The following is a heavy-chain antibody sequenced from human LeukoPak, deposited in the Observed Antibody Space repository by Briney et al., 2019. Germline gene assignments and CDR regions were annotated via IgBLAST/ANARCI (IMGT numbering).Heavy chain of an antibody. CDR2: INHSGST. CDR1: GGSFSGYY. J-gene: IGHJ4*02. V-gene: IGHV4-34*01. Sequence: SETPSLTCAVYGGSFSGYYWSWIRQPPGKGLEWIGEINHSGSTNFHPSLKSRVTISVDTSKNQFSLQLSSVTAADTAVYYCSGGLGGPLFDYRGQGTLVTVSS. CDR3: SGGLGGPLFDY. D-gene: IGHD3-3*01.